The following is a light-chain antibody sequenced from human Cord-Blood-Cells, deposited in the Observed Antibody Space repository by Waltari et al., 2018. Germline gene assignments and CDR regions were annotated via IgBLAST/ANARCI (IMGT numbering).Light chain of an antibody. CDR3: NSRDSSGNHVV. Sequence: SSELTQDPAVSVALGQPLRHTGQVESLGSYYARWYQQKPGQAPLLVIYGKNNRPSGIPDRFSGSSSGNTASLTITGAQAEDEADYYCNSRDSSGNHVVFGGGTKLTVL. J-gene: IGLJ2*01. V-gene: IGLV3-19*01. CDR2: GKN. CDR1: SLGSYY.